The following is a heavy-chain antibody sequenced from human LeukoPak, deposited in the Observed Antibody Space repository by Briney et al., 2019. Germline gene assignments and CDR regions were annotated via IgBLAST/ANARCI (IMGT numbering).Heavy chain of an antibody. CDR3: ARYIVLMVYAENYYMDV. Sequence: ASVKVSCKASGYTFTGYYMHWVRQAPGQGLEWMGRINPNSGGTNYAQKLQGRVTMTTDTSTSTAYMELRSLRSDDTAVYYCARYIVLMVYAENYYMDVWGKGTTVTVSS. CDR1: GYTFTGYY. J-gene: IGHJ6*03. CDR2: INPNSGGT. D-gene: IGHD2-8*01. V-gene: IGHV1-2*06.